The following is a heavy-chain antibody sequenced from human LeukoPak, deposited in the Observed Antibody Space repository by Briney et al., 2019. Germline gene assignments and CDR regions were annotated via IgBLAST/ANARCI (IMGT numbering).Heavy chain of an antibody. CDR2: IYAGEGA. D-gene: IGHD5-18*01. V-gene: IGHV4-4*07. Sequence: PSETLSLTCTVSGDSISNYFWSWIRQPAGKGLEWIGRIYAGEGAKYNPSLETRVTVSVDTSTNQLSLNLSSVTAADTAVYYCAREGYSYGYYFDYWGQGTLVTVSS. CDR3: AREGYSYGYYFDY. CDR1: GDSISNYF. J-gene: IGHJ4*02.